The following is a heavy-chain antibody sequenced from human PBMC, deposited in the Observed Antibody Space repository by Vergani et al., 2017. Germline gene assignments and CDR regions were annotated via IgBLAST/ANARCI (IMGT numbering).Heavy chain of an antibody. CDR3: ARDANYILFDS. Sequence: QVQLVQSGADVKKPGASVKVSCKASGYTFTDYYMHWVRQAPGQGLEWMGWISPNSGGTNYAHKFQGRVTMTRDTSISTAYMELNRLRSDDTAVYYCARDANYILFDSWGQGTLVTVSS. J-gene: IGHJ4*02. D-gene: IGHD4/OR15-4a*01. CDR1: GYTFTDYY. V-gene: IGHV1-2*07. CDR2: ISPNSGGT.